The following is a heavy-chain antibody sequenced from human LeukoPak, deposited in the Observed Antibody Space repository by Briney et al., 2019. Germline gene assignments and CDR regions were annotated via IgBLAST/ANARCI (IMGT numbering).Heavy chain of an antibody. J-gene: IGHJ6*02. Sequence: ASVNVSCKASGYTFTSYGISWVRQAPGQGLEWMGWISAYNGNTNYAQKLQGRVTMTTDTSTSTAYMELRSLRSDDTAVYYCARDSRMTSLYYYYYGMDVWGQGTTVTVSS. CDR3: ARDSRMTSLYYYYYGMDV. CDR1: GYTFTSYG. V-gene: IGHV1-18*01. CDR2: ISAYNGNT.